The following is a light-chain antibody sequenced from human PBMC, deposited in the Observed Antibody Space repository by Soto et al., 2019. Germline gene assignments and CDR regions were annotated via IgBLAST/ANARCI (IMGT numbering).Light chain of an antibody. CDR3: QQSYSTPRT. CDR2: DAS. J-gene: IGKJ1*01. Sequence: DIQMTQSPSSLSASVGDTVTITCRASQSVSTYLNWYQQRPGKATSLLIYDASTLQRGVPSRFSGSGSGTDFTLTISNLQSEDFATYSCQQSYSTPRTFGQGTKVEIK. CDR1: QSVSTY. V-gene: IGKV1-39*01.